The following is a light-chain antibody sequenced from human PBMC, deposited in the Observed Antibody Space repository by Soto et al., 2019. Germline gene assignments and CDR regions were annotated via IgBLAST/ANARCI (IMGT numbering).Light chain of an antibody. Sequence: IRLTQSPTSLIASVGDRVTITCQASQYVGNYLNWYQQKPGEPPRFLISGASNLEPGVPARFSGSGSGADFTFIISDLQPEDVATYFCQQYDNIILSFGGGTKVEI. CDR2: GAS. CDR3: QQYDNIILS. CDR1: QYVGNY. J-gene: IGKJ4*01. V-gene: IGKV1-33*01.